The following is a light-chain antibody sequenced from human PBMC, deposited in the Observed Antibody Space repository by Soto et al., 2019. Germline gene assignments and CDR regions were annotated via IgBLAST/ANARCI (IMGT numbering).Light chain of an antibody. J-gene: IGKJ5*01. CDR3: QQRSNWPLIT. Sequence: PPTLSVSPGDSATLSCRASQSVSSNLAWYQQKPGQAPRLLIYDASNRATGIPARFSGSGSGTDFTLTISSLEPEDFAVYYCQQRSNWPLITFGQGTRLEIK. CDR1: QSVSSN. CDR2: DAS. V-gene: IGKV3-11*01.